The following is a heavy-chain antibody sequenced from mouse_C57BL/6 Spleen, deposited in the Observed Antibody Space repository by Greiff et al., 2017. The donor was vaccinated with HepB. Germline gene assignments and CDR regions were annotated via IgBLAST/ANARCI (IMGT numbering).Heavy chain of an antibody. CDR1: GYTFTSYW. D-gene: IGHD2-14*01. Sequence: QVQLQQSGAELVRPGSSVKLSCKASGYTFTSYWLDWVKQRPGQGLEWIGNIYPSDSETHFNQKFKDKATLTVDKSSSTAYMQLSSLTSEDSAVYYCARGYDGFAYWGQGTLVTVSA. CDR2: IYPSDSET. CDR3: ARGYDGFAY. J-gene: IGHJ3*01. V-gene: IGHV1-61*01.